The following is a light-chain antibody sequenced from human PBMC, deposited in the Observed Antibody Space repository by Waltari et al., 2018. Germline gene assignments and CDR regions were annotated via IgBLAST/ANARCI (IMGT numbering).Light chain of an antibody. CDR2: NVS. CDR1: QSLVSSDGNTY. V-gene: IGKV2-30*01. CDR3: MQNTHTPWT. Sequence: DVVMTQSPLSLPVTLGQPASISCRSSQSLVSSDGNTYLSWFHQRPGQSPRRLVYNVSNRDSGVPDRFSGSGSGTDFTLRITRVEAEDVGVYYCMQNTHTPWTFGQGTRVEIK. J-gene: IGKJ1*01.